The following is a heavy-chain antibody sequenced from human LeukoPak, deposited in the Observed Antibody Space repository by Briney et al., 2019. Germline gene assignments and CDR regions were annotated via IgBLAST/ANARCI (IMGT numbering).Heavy chain of an antibody. CDR2: MSDSGGRT. V-gene: IGHV3-23*01. J-gene: IGHJ4*02. CDR1: GFTFSSYA. Sequence: GESLRLSCAASGFTFSSYAMSWVRQTPGKGLEWVSEMSDSGGRTYYTDSEKRWFTVSRDTSTNTLYLQINRLRAEDTAVYYCAKEIRSGPIAYNFDYWGQGTLVTVPS. CDR3: AKEIRSGPIAYNFDY. D-gene: IGHD1-26*01.